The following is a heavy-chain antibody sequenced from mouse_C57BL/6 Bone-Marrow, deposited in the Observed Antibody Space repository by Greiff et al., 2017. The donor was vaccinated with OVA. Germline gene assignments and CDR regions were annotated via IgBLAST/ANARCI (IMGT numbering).Heavy chain of an antibody. V-gene: IGHV1-50*01. CDR3: ARDGY. J-gene: IGHJ3*01. CDR1: GYTFTSYW. Sequence: VQLQQPGAELVKPGASVKLSCKASGYTFTSYWMQWVKPRPGQGLEWIGEIDPSDSYTNYNQKFKGKATLTVDTSSSTAYMQLSSLTSEDSAVYYCARDGYWGQGTLVTVSA. CDR2: IDPSDSYT.